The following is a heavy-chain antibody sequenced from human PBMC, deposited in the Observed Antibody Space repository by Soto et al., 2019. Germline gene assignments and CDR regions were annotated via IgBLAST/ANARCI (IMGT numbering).Heavy chain of an antibody. J-gene: IGHJ6*02. CDR3: AKKFFSSPGRPYGMDV. CDR1: GFNFNAYV. Sequence: EGSLRLSCAASGFNFNAYVMNWVRQAPGKGLEWVSIISFTGDIRYYADSVKDRFTISRDNSQNTLYLQMNSLRAEDTEVYYCAKKFFSSPGRPYGMDVWCQAITVSVS. D-gene: IGHD2-2*01. CDR2: ISFTGDIR. V-gene: IGHV3-23*01.